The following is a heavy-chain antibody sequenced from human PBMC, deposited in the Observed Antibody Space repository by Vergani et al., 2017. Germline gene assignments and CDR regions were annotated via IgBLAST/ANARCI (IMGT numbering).Heavy chain of an antibody. V-gene: IGHV3-53*01. J-gene: IGHJ6*02. CDR3: ARAMTPGYYYYGMDV. Sequence: ELQLVQSGAEVKKPGESLRLSCAASGFTVSSNYMSWVRQAPGKGLEWVSVIYSGGSTYYADSVKGRFTISRDNSKNTLYLQMNSLRAEDTAVYYCARAMTPGYYYYGMDVWGQGTTVTVSS. CDR1: GFTVSSNY. CDR2: IYSGGST. D-gene: IGHD3-10*01.